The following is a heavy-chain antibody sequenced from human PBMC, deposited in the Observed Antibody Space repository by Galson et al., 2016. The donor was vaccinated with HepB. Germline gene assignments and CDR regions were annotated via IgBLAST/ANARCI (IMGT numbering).Heavy chain of an antibody. CDR3: ARDRGYFGSAFDY. D-gene: IGHD2/OR15-2a*01. V-gene: IGHV3-23*01. CDR1: GFTLSRHS. Sequence: LRLSCAASGFTLSRHSMSWVRQAPGKGLEWVSGTGVDGGPTFYAESVKGRFIISKDMSKNTLSLQMNSLRADDTAVYYCARDRGYFGSAFDYWGLGTLVTVAS. CDR2: TGVDGGPT. J-gene: IGHJ4*02.